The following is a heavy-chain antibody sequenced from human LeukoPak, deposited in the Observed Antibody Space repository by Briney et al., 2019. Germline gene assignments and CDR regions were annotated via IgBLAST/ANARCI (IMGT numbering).Heavy chain of an antibody. D-gene: IGHD3/OR15-3a*01. Sequence: SETLSLTCTVSGGSISSYYYSWSRQPPGKGLEWIGYIYYSGSTYYNPSLKSRLTISVDTSKNQFSLKLSSVTVADTAVYYCARGSRGLGSSDYWGQGTLVNVSS. CDR3: ARGSRGLGSSDY. J-gene: IGHJ4*02. CDR1: GGSISSYY. V-gene: IGHV4-30-4*08. CDR2: IYYSGST.